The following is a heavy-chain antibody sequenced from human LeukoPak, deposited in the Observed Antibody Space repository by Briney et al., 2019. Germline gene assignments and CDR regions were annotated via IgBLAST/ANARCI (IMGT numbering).Heavy chain of an antibody. D-gene: IGHD3-22*01. Sequence: KPSETLSLTCTVSGSSISSGGEYWSWLRHLPGKGLEWIGYVYYSGSTYYSPSLESRITMSVDTTENQFSLKLTSVTAADTAVYYCAREKTAYYYDRSGFPEGAFDVWGQGTMVTVSS. V-gene: IGHV4-31*03. J-gene: IGHJ3*01. CDR1: GSSISSGGEY. CDR3: AREKTAYYYDRSGFPEGAFDV. CDR2: VYYSGST.